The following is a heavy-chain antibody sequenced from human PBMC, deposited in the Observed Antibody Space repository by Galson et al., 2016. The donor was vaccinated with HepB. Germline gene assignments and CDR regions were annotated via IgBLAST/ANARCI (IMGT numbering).Heavy chain of an antibody. J-gene: IGHJ4*02. D-gene: IGHD3-22*01. V-gene: IGHV4-39*01. CDR1: GGSISSSSYY. CDR2: IYYSGST. Sequence: SETLSLTCTVSGGSISSSSYYWGWIRQPPGKGLEWIGSIYYSGSTYYNPSLKSRVTISVDTSKNQFSLKLSSVTAADTAVYYCARRSGTMIVSYWGQGTLVTVSS. CDR3: ARRSGTMIVSY.